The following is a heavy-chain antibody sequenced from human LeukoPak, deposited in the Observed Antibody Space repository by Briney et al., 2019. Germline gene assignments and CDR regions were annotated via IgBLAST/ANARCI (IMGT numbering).Heavy chain of an antibody. Sequence: GGSLRLSCAASGFTFSSYDMHWVRQATGKGLEWVSAIGTAGDTYFPGSVKGRFTISRENAKNSLYLQMNSLRAGDTAVYYCARWGYSYAYDYWGQGTLVTVSS. J-gene: IGHJ4*02. CDR1: GFTFSSYD. CDR2: IGTAGDT. D-gene: IGHD5-18*01. CDR3: ARWGYSYAYDY. V-gene: IGHV3-13*01.